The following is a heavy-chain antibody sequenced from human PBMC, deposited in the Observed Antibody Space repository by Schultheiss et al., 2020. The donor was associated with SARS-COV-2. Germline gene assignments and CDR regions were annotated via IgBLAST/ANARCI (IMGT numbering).Heavy chain of an antibody. Sequence: GESLKISCKGSGYSFTSYWISWVRQMPGKGLEWMGRIDPSDSYTNYSPSFQGHVTISADKSISTAYLQWSSLKASDTAMYYCARRKDYDILTGYSEVGVFDYWGQGTLVTVSS. CDR3: ARRKDYDILTGYSEVGVFDY. D-gene: IGHD3-9*01. CDR2: IDPSDSYT. V-gene: IGHV5-10-1*01. CDR1: GYSFTSYW. J-gene: IGHJ4*02.